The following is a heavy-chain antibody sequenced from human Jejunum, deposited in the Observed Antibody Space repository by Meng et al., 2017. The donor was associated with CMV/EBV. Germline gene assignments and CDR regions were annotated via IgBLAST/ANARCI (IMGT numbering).Heavy chain of an antibody. J-gene: IGHJ4*02. CDR3: VRAWDSGDSFDSFPNY. Sequence: QVQLVQSGAEVMQPXXRXKVXRXXSGYSFTDYHIHWVRQAPGKGLEWMGWMNPKSGGANSGQRFQGWVTMTRDTSISTAYMELNRLKSDDTAIYYCVRAWDSGDSFDSFPNYWGQGTLVTVSS. CDR2: MNPKSGGA. CDR1: GYSFTDYH. V-gene: IGHV1-2*04. D-gene: IGHD2-21*02.